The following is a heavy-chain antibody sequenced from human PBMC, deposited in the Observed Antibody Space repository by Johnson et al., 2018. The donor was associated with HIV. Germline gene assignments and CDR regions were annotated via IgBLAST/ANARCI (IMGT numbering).Heavy chain of an antibody. CDR1: GFTFSSYG. CDR3: ARGPILEWLSGDGFDM. V-gene: IGHV3-23*04. J-gene: IGHJ3*02. D-gene: IGHD3-3*01. Sequence: VQLVESGGGLVQPGGSLRLSCAASGFTFSSYGMSWVRQAPGKGLEWVSGVTGTGGSTYYAASVQGRFTISRDNSKNTLYLQMNSLRVEDTAMYYCARGPILEWLSGDGFDMWGQGTKVTV. CDR2: VTGTGGST.